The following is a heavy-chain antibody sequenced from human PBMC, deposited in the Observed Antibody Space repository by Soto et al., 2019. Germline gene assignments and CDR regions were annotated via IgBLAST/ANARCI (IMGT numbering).Heavy chain of an antibody. J-gene: IGHJ6*02. CDR1: GGSISSGFYS. CDR3: ARSITIFGGAYYYYYGMDV. CDR2: IYHSGST. Sequence: PSETLSLTCAVSGGSISSGFYSWSWIRQPPGKGLEWIGYIYHSGSTYYNPSLKSRVTISVDRSKNQFSLKLSSVTAADTAVYYCARSITIFGGAYYYYYGMDVWGQGTTVTVSS. V-gene: IGHV4-30-2*01. D-gene: IGHD3-3*01.